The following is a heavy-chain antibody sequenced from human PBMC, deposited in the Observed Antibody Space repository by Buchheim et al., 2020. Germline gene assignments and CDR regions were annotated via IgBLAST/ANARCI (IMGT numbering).Heavy chain of an antibody. CDR2: IDPDDSYT. V-gene: IGHV5-10-1*03. J-gene: IGHJ4*02. CDR3: ARQDCSSGVCYFFDH. Sequence: EVQLVQSGAEVKKPGESLRISCKGFGYTFTSHWISWVRQMPGKGLEWMGRIDPDDSYTNYSPSFHGHVTISADKSISTAYPHWRSLKASDTAMYYCARQDCSSGVCYFFDHWGQGTL. D-gene: IGHD2-8*01. CDR1: GYTFTSHW.